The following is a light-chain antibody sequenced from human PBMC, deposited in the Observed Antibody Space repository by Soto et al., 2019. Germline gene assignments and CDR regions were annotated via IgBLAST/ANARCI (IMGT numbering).Light chain of an antibody. Sequence: QSVLTQPASVSGSPGQSITISCTGTSSDVGGYNFVSWYQQQPGKAPKLMVYEVTNRPSGVSYRFSGSKSGNTASLTISGLQAEDEADYYCQSYDNNNVVFGGGTKLTVL. V-gene: IGLV2-14*01. J-gene: IGLJ3*02. CDR1: SSDVGGYNF. CDR3: QSYDNNNVV. CDR2: EVT.